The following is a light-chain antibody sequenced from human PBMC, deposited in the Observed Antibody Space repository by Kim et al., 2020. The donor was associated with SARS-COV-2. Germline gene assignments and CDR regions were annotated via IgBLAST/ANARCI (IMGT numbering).Light chain of an antibody. CDR2: DVS. Sequence: QSALTQPASVSGSPGQSITISCTGTSSDVGGYNYVSWYQQHPGKAPKLMIYDVSKRPSGVSNRFSGSKSGNTASLTISGIQAEDEADYYCSSYTSSSTWVFGGGTQLT. CDR1: SSDVGGYNY. V-gene: IGLV2-14*01. CDR3: SSYTSSSTWV. J-gene: IGLJ3*02.